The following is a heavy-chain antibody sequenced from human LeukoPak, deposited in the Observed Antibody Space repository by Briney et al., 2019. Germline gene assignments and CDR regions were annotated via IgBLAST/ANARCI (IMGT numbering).Heavy chain of an antibody. V-gene: IGHV1-46*01. J-gene: IGHJ6*03. CDR2: INPSGGST. CDR1: GYTFTSYY. CDR3: ASQTYSSSSSYYYYYYMDV. Sequence: ASVKVSCKASGYTFTSYYMHWVRQAPGQGLEWMGIINPSGGSTSYAQKFQGRVTMTRDMSTSTVYMELSSLRSEDTAVYYCASQTYSSSSSYYYYYYMDVWGKGTTVTVSS. D-gene: IGHD6-6*01.